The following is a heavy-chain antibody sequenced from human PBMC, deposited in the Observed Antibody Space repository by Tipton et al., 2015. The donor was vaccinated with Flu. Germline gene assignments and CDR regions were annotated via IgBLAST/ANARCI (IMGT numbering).Heavy chain of an antibody. CDR2: IKQDASEK. Sequence: SLRLSCAASGFGFNTFWMNWVRQAPGKGLEWVAIIKQDASEKLYVDSVEGRFTISRDNAKNSLSLQMDSLRGDDTAVYYCAGGSGWLITDWGQGTLVTVSS. V-gene: IGHV3-7*01. D-gene: IGHD6-19*01. J-gene: IGHJ4*02. CDR1: GFGFNTFW. CDR3: AGGSGWLITD.